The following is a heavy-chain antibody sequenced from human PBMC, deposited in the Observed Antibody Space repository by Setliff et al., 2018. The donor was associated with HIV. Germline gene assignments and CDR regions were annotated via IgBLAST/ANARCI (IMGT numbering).Heavy chain of an antibody. CDR1: GGSLSAYS. J-gene: IGHJ6*03. CDR2: INHSRST. CDR3: ARDATRGGDMDV. D-gene: IGHD2-21*01. V-gene: IGHV4-34*01. Sequence: SETLSLTCAVYGGSLSAYSWTWIRQPPEKGLEWIGEINHSRSTKYNPSLKSRVTISLDTSKNQFSLKLNSVTAADTAVYCCARDATRGGDMDVWAKGTTVTVSS.